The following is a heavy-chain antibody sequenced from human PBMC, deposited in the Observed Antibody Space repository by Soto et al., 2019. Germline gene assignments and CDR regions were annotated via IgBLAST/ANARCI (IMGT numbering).Heavy chain of an antibody. CDR3: VREVEVAGVPPGGAFQI. V-gene: IGHV3-33*01. CDR2: IWADGETK. D-gene: IGHD6-19*01. CDR1: GFTLSFYG. J-gene: IGHJ3*02. Sequence: GGSLRLSCEGSGFTLSFYGMHWVRQAPGRGLEWVAVIWADGETKYYADSVKGRFTVSRDSSKSTLYLQMNSLRLEDTAVYYCVREVEVAGVPPGGAFQIWGQGTMVTVSS.